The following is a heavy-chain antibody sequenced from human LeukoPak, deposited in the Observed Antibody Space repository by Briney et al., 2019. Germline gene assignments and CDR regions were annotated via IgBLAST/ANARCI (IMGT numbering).Heavy chain of an antibody. J-gene: IGHJ4*02. D-gene: IGHD1-26*01. V-gene: IGHV3-30-3*01. CDR3: ARDISGSFSIDY. CDR2: ISYDGGNK. Sequence: GGSLRLSCAASGFTFTNFAMHWVRQALGKGLEWVAVISYDGGNKYYADSVKGRFTVSRDNFKNMLDLQMNSLRADDTAVYYCARDISGSFSIDYWGQGTLVTVSS. CDR1: GFTFTNFA.